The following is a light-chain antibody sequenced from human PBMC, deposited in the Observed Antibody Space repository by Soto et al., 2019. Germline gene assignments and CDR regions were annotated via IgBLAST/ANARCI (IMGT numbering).Light chain of an antibody. CDR2: DVS. J-gene: IGLJ2*01. V-gene: IGLV2-14*01. CDR1: SSDVGGYNY. Sequence: QSALTQPASESGCPGQSITISCTGTSSDVGGYNYVSWYQQHPGKAPKLMIYDVSNRPSGVSNRFSGSKSGNTASLTISGLQAEDEADYYCSSYTSSSTVFGGGTKLTVL. CDR3: SSYTSSSTV.